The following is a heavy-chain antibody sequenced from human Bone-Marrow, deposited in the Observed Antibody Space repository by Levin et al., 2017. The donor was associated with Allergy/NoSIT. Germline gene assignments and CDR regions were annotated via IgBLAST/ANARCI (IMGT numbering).Heavy chain of an antibody. D-gene: IGHD1-7*01. CDR2: ISSSGSTI. J-gene: IGHJ4*02. CDR3: ARGFRTGTTTDY. Sequence: GGSLRLSCAASGFTFSSYEMNWVRQAPGKGLEWVSYISSSGSTIYYADSVKGRFTISRDNAKNSLYLQMNSLRAEDTAVYYCARGFRTGTTTDYWGQGTLVTVSS. CDR1: GFTFSSYE. V-gene: IGHV3-48*03.